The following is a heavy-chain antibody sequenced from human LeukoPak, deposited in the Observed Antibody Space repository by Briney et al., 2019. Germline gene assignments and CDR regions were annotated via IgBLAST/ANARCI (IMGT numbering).Heavy chain of an antibody. J-gene: IGHJ4*02. CDR1: GGSISNGDYY. Sequence: SQSLSLTCTVSGGSISNGDYYWSWTRQHPGKDLEWIGYIHYSGSTYYNPSLKSRITISVDTSKKQFTLKLSSVTAADTAVYYCARVGVAAKSSRYFDYWGQGTLVTVSS. CDR2: IHYSGST. D-gene: IGHD2-15*01. V-gene: IGHV4-31*03. CDR3: ARVGVAAKSSRYFDY.